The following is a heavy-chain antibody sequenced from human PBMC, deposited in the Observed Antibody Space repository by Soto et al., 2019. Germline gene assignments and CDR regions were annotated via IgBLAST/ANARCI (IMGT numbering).Heavy chain of an antibody. J-gene: IGHJ4*02. CDR2: IKQDGSEK. CDR3: ARAAAFDH. V-gene: IGHV3-7*01. D-gene: IGHD2-15*01. Sequence: GGSLRLSCAASGFTFSRYWMSWGRQAPGKGLEWVANIKQDGSEKYYVDSVKGRFTISRDNAKNSLYLQMNSLRAEDTAVYYCARAAAFDHWGQGTLVTVSS. CDR1: GFTFSRYW.